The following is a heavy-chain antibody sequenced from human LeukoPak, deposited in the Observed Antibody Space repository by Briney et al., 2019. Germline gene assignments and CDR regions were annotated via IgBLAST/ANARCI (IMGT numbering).Heavy chain of an antibody. CDR2: ISGSGGST. V-gene: IGHV3-23*01. CDR1: GFTFSSYG. CDR3: AKAGYYYDSSGYYYYYYMDA. Sequence: GGSLRLSCAASGFTFSSYGMSWVRQAPGKGLEWVSAISGSGGSTYYADSVKGRFTISRDNSKNTLYLQMNSLRADDTAVYYCAKAGYYYDSSGYYYYYYMDAWGKGTTVTVSS. D-gene: IGHD3-22*01. J-gene: IGHJ6*03.